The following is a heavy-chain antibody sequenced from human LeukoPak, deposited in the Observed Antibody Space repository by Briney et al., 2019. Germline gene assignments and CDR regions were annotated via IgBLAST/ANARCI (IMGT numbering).Heavy chain of an antibody. CDR2: ISSSGSTI. J-gene: IGHJ3*02. V-gene: IGHV3-11*01. CDR3: ARVNTPTDAFEI. Sequence: GGPLRLSCAASGFTFSDYYMSWMRQAPGKGLEGVSYISSSGSTIYYADSVKGRFTISRHNAENSLYLQMNTLRAEDTAVYYCARVNTPTDAFEIWGQGTMVTVSS. CDR1: GFTFSDYY.